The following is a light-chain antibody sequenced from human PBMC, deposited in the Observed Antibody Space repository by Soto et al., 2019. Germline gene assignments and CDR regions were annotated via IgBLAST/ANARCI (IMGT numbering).Light chain of an antibody. CDR1: SSNIGSNY. V-gene: IGLV1-47*01. CDR3: AAWDDSLSGVV. J-gene: IGLJ2*01. CDR2: RNN. Sequence: QSVLTQPPSASGTPGQRVTISCSGSSSNIGSNYVYWYQQLPGTAPKLLIYRNNQRPSGVPDRFSGFKSGISASLAISGLRSEDEADYYCAAWDDSLSGVVFGGGTKVTVL.